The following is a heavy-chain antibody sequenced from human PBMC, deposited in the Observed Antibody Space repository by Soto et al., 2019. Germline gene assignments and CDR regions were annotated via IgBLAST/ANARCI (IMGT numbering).Heavy chain of an antibody. V-gene: IGHV4-39*01. CDR3: ARSRPYYYDSSGYYPGPNWFDP. CDR1: GGSTSSSSYY. CDR2: IYYSGST. J-gene: IGHJ5*02. Sequence: QLQLQESGPGLVKPSETLSLTCTVSGGSTSSSSYYWGWIRQPPGKGLEWIGSIYYSGSTYYNPSLMSRDTLAIDTSKTQFTLKLSPVTAADTAVYYCARSRPYYYDSSGYYPGPNWFDPWGQGTLVTVSS. D-gene: IGHD3-22*01.